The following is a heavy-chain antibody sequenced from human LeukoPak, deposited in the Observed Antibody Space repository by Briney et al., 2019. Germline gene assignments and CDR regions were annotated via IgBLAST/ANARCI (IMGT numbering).Heavy chain of an antibody. CDR1: GFTFSSYA. V-gene: IGHV3-23*01. CDR3: ARDHSGSYFWYFDL. D-gene: IGHD1-26*01. J-gene: IGHJ2*01. Sequence: GGSLRLSCAASGFTFSSYAMSWVRQAPGKGLEWVSAISGSGGSTYYADSVKGRFTISRDNSKNTLYLQMNSLRAEDTAVYYCARDHSGSYFWYFDLWGRGTLVTVSS. CDR2: ISGSGGST.